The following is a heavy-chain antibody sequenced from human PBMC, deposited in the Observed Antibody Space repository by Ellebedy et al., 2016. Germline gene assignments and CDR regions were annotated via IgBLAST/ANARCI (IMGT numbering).Heavy chain of an antibody. D-gene: IGHD3-3*01. CDR2: IVFSGTAA. Sequence: GGSLRLXXAASGFIFNVAGMTWVRQAPGKGLEWVATIVFSGTAAYYSDSAKGRFIISRDNVKNLVFLQMNSLRVEDTAVYYCTRDGSEWSRDVWGQGTLVTVSS. CDR1: GFIFNVAG. V-gene: IGHV3-21*06. CDR3: TRDGSEWSRDV. J-gene: IGHJ4*02.